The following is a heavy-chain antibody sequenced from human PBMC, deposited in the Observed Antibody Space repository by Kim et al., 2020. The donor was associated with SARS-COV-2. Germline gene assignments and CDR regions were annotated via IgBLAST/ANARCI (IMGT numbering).Heavy chain of an antibody. CDR2: IIPMFGAT. D-gene: IGHD6-6*01. J-gene: IGHJ5*02. Sequence: SVKVSCKASGDPFKSYAFSWVRQAPGQGLEWLGGIIPMFGATNSAQKFQGRVTFTADDSTSTAYMEMHGLTSADTAVYYCARTTLRMAAACLGHLDLGGQGPLVIVSS. CDR3: ARTTLRMAAACLGHLDL. CDR1: GDPFKSYA. V-gene: IGHV1-69*13.